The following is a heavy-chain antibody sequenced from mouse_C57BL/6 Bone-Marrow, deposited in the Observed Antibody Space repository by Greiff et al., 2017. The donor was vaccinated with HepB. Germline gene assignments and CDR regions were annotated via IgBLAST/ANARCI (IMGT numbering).Heavy chain of an antibody. V-gene: IGHV1-82*01. CDR2: IYPGDGDT. J-gene: IGHJ3*01. CDR3: ARSHYYGSSWFAY. D-gene: IGHD1-1*01. Sequence: VQLQQSGPELVKPGASVKISCKASGYAFSSSWMNWVKQRPGKGLEWIGRIYPGDGDTNYNGKFKGKATLTADKSSSTAYMQLSSLTSEDSAVYFCARSHYYGSSWFAYWGQGTLVTVSA. CDR1: GYAFSSSW.